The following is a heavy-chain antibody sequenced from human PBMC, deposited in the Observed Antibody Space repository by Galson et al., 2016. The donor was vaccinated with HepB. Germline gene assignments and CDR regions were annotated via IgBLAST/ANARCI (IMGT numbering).Heavy chain of an antibody. Sequence: LSLTCEVSGGSINITNWWSWVRQPPGKGLEWIGNIYHSGSTNYNPSLKSRVTISVDKSKNQFSLKPSSVTAADTAVYFCARDRFVCSGGSCYFCGMDVWGHGSAVTVSS. CDR2: IYHSGST. J-gene: IGHJ6*02. V-gene: IGHV4-4*01. D-gene: IGHD2-15*01. CDR1: GGSINITNW. CDR3: ARDRFVCSGGSCYFCGMDV.